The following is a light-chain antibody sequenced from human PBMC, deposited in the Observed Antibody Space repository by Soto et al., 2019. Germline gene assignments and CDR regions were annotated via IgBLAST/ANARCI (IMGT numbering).Light chain of an antibody. CDR3: SSYTGSSTPYV. J-gene: IGLJ1*01. Sequence: QSVLTQPASVSGSPGQSITISCTGTSSDVGAYNFVSWYQQHPGKAPKYMIFDVSNRPSGVSNRFSGSKSGNTAFLTISGLQAEDEAHYYCSSYTGSSTPYVFGTGTKLTVL. CDR1: SSDVGAYNF. CDR2: DVS. V-gene: IGLV2-14*01.